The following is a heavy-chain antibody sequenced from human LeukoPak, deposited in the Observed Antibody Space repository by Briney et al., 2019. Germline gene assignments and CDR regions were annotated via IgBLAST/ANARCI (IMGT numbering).Heavy chain of an antibody. Sequence: SETLSLTCTVSGGSISSGRYYWSWIRQPAGKGLEWLGRFYSSGSTYHNPSLKSRVTISVDTSKNQFSLKLSSVTAADTAVYYCARGDYVRGSYRYNWFDPWGQGTLVTVSS. D-gene: IGHD3-16*02. V-gene: IGHV4-61*02. CDR3: ARGDYVRGSYRYNWFDP. CDR2: FYSSGST. CDR1: GGSISSGRYY. J-gene: IGHJ5*02.